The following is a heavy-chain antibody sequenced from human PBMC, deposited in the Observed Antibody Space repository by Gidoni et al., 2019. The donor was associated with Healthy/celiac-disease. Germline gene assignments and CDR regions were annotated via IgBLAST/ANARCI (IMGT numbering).Heavy chain of an antibody. CDR1: GYTFTSYG. J-gene: IGHJ5*02. Sequence: QVQLVQSGAEVKKPGASVKVSCKASGYTFTSYGISWVRQAPGQGLEWMGWISAYNGNTNYAKKLQGRVTMTTDTSTSTAYMELRSLRSDDTAVYYCAREEGAGCSGGSCYSGWFDPWGQGTLVTVSS. CDR2: ISAYNGNT. D-gene: IGHD2-15*01. CDR3: AREEGAGCSGGSCYSGWFDP. V-gene: IGHV1-18*01.